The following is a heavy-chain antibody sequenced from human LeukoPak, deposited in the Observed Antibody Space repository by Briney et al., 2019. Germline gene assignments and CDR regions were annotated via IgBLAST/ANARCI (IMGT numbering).Heavy chain of an antibody. J-gene: IGHJ4*02. Sequence: PGGSLRLSCAASGFTFSSYDMHWVRQATGKGLEWVSAIGTAGDTYYPGSVKGRFTISRENAKNSLYLQMNSLRAGDTAVYYCAKDFSVYHYDSRVLDYWGQGTLVTVSS. CDR3: AKDFSVYHYDSRVLDY. CDR1: GFTFSSYD. V-gene: IGHV3-13*01. CDR2: IGTAGDT. D-gene: IGHD3-22*01.